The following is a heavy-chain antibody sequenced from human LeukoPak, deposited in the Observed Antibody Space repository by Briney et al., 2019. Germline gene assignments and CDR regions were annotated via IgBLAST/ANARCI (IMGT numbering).Heavy chain of an antibody. J-gene: IGHJ4*02. CDR3: ARGYSSGWYELYYFDY. V-gene: IGHV3-21*01. CDR1: GFTFSNYN. CDR2: TTGSSIYK. D-gene: IGHD6-19*01. Sequence: VKPGGSLRLSCAASGFTFSNYNMNWVRQAPGKGLEWVSSTTGSSIYKYYADSGKGRFTISRDNAKNSLYLQINSLSAEDTAVYYCARGYSSGWYELYYFDYWGQGTLVTVSS.